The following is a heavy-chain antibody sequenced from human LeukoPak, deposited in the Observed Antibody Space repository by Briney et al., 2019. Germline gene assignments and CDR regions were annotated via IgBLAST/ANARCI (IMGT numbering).Heavy chain of an antibody. CDR2: ISGSAGSK. CDR3: AKGSGAYAYLFDY. J-gene: IGHJ4*02. D-gene: IGHD2-15*01. CDR1: GFTFSSYD. V-gene: IGHV3-23*01. Sequence: GGSLRLSCAASGFTFSSYDMTWVRQAPGKGLEWVSGISGSAGSKDYADSVKGRFTISRDNSKSTLYLQMSSLRADDTAVYYCAKGSGAYAYLFDYWGRGTLVTVSS.